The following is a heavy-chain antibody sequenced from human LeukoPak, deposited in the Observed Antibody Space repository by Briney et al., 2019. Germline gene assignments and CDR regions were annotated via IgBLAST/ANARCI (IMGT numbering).Heavy chain of an antibody. CDR1: GFTFSSYS. V-gene: IGHV4-39*07. J-gene: IGHJ1*01. Sequence: GSLRLSCAASGFTFSSYSMNWVRQAPGKGLEWIGSIYYSGSTYYNPSLKSRVTISVDTSKNQFSLKLSSVTAADTAVYYCARDRDCSSTSCPFQHWGQGTLVTVSS. CDR2: IYYSGST. D-gene: IGHD2-2*01. CDR3: ARDRDCSSTSCPFQH.